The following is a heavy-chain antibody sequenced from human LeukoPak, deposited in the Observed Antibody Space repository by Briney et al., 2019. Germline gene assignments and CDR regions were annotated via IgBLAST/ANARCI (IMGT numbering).Heavy chain of an antibody. Sequence: PSETLSLTCTVSGGSIISTTYYWGWIRQPPGKGLEWIGSIYYNGSTYYNPSLKSRVTMSVDTSEKQFSLKLSSVTAADAAVYYCGRHLGPEYGDYGFDYWGQGTLVTVSS. CDR3: GRHLGPEYGDYGFDY. CDR1: GGSIISTTYY. J-gene: IGHJ4*02. V-gene: IGHV4-39*01. D-gene: IGHD4-17*01. CDR2: IYYNGST.